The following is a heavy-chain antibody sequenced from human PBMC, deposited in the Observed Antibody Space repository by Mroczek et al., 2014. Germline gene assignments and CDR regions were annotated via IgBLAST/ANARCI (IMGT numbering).Heavy chain of an antibody. CDR2: INHSGST. D-gene: IGHD2-15*01. CDR3: ARGGFRVVVVAATRRPSWFDP. V-gene: IGHV4-34*01. CDR1: GGSFSGYY. Sequence: QVQLQESGAGLLKPSETLSLTCAVYGGSFSGYYWSWIRQPPGKGLEWIGEINHSGSTNYNPSLKSRVTISVDTSKNQFSLKLSSVTAADTAVYYCARGGFRVVVVAATRRPSWFDPVGPGNPGHRLL. J-gene: IGHJ5*02.